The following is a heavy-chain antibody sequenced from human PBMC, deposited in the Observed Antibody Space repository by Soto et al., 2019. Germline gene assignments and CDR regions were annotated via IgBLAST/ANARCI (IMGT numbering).Heavy chain of an antibody. CDR2: ISSSGSTI. Sequence: EVQLVESGGGLVQPGGSLRLSCAASGFTFSSYEMNWVRQAPGKGLEWVSYISSSGSTIYYADSVKGRFTNSRDNAKNSLHLQMNSLRAEDTAVYYCARGSPRGYCSSTSCAAVGPWGQGTLVTVSS. CDR3: ARGSPRGYCSSTSCAAVGP. CDR1: GFTFSSYE. V-gene: IGHV3-48*03. D-gene: IGHD2-2*01. J-gene: IGHJ5*02.